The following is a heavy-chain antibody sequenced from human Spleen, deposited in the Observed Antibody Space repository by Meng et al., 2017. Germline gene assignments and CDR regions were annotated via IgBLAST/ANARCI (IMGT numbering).Heavy chain of an antibody. CDR1: GLTLSHAG. J-gene: IGHJ4*02. Sequence: ETEVKMPRAASNVPLTASGLTLSHAGVSWWRQAPGQGLEWLGWINTYNGKTDYAQKFQGRVTMTADTSTRTAYMELRSLRSDDTAVYYCATRGNPYLNCWGQGTLVTVSS. V-gene: IGHV1-18*01. CDR3: ATRGNPYLNC. CDR2: INTYNGKT.